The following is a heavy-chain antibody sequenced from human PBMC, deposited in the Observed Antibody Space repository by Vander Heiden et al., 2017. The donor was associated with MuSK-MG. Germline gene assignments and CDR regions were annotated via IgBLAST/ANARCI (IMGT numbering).Heavy chain of an antibody. CDR1: GFTFSYSA. CDR2: ISGSGGSGT. D-gene: IGHD6-13*01. CDR3: AKGSTSWYDY. V-gene: IGHV3-23*01. Sequence: EVQVLESGGTLVQPGGSLSLSCAASGFTFSYSAMSWVRQAPGKGLEWVSTISGSGGSGTYYADSVKGRFTISRDNSKNTLYLQMNSLRAEDTAVYYCAKGSTSWYDYWGQGTLVTVSS. J-gene: IGHJ4*02.